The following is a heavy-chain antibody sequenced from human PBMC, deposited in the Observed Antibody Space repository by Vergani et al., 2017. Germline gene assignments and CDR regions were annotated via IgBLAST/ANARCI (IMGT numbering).Heavy chain of an antibody. CDR2: ISAYNGNT. J-gene: IGHJ4*02. V-gene: IGHV1-18*01. Sequence: QVQLVQSGAEVKKPGASVKVSCKASGYTFTNYGINWVRQAPGQGLEWMGWISAYNGNTNYAQKFQGRVTMTRDTSISTAYMELSNLRSDDTAVYYCARVGTSSNRDYFDYWGQGTLVTVSS. D-gene: IGHD2-2*01. CDR1: GYTFTNYG. CDR3: ARVGTSSNRDYFDY.